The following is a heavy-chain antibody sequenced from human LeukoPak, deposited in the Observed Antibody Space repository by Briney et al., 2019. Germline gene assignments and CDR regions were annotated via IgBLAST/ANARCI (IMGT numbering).Heavy chain of an antibody. D-gene: IGHD2-2*01. CDR2: ISYDGSNK. Sequence: GGSLRLSCAASGFTFSSYGMHWVRQAPGKGQEWVAVISYDGSNKYYADSVKGRFTISRDNSKNTLYLQMNSLRAEDTAVYYCAKEGNVVVPAFDYWGQGTLVTVSS. J-gene: IGHJ4*02. CDR3: AKEGNVVVPAFDY. V-gene: IGHV3-30*18. CDR1: GFTFSSYG.